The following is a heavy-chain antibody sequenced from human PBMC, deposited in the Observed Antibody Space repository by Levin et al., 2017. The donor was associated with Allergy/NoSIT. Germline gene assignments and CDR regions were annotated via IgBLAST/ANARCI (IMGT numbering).Heavy chain of an antibody. CDR1: GGSVSSGSYY. CDR3: ARVRLSRITIVGVVIDV. V-gene: IGHV4-61*01. D-gene: IGHD3-3*01. Sequence: SETLSLTCTVSGGSVSSGSYYWSWIRQPPGKGLEWIGYIYYSGSTNYNPSLKSRVTISVDTSKNQFSLKLSSVTAADTAVYYCARVRLSRITIVGVVIDVWGQGTTVTVSS. CDR2: IYYSGST. J-gene: IGHJ6*02.